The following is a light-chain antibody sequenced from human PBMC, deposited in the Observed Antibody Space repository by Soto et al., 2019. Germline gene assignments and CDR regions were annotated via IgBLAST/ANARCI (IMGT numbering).Light chain of an antibody. J-gene: IGKJ4*01. CDR1: QGISSY. CDR3: QHPPSL. CDR2: AAS. V-gene: IGKV1-9*01. Sequence: DIQLTQSPSFLSASVGDRVTITCRASQGISSYLAWYQQKPGKAPKLLIYAASTLQSGVPSRFSGSGSGTEFTLTISSLQPEDFATYYCQHPPSLFGGGTKVEIK.